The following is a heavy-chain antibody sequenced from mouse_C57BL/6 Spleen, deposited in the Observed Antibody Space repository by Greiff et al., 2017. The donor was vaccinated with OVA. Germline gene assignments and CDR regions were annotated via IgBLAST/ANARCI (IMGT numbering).Heavy chain of an antibody. CDR3: ARKGNYGSSYGYFDD. Sequence: QVQLQQPGAELVMPGASVKLSCKASGYTFTSYWMPWVKQRPGQGLEWIGEIDPSDSYTNYNQKFKGKSTLTVDKSSSTAYMQLSSLTSEDSAVYYCARKGNYGSSYGYFDDWGTGTTVTVSS. V-gene: IGHV1-69*01. J-gene: IGHJ1*03. CDR2: IDPSDSYT. CDR1: GYTFTSYW. D-gene: IGHD1-1*01.